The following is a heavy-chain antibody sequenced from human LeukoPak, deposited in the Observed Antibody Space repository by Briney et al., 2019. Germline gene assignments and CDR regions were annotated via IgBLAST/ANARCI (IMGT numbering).Heavy chain of an antibody. CDR3: ARDSTVTKFDY. V-gene: IGHV3-48*01. CDR1: GFTFSSYS. CDR2: ISSSSSTI. D-gene: IGHD4-17*01. Sequence: GGSLRLSRAASGFTFSSYSMNWVRQAPGKGLEWVSYISSSSSTIYYADSVKGRFTISRDNAKNSLYLQMNSLRAEDTAVYYCARDSTVTKFDYWGQGTLVTVSS. J-gene: IGHJ4*02.